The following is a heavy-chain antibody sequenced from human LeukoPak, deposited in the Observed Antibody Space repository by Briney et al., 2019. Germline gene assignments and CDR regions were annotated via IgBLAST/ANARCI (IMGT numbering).Heavy chain of an antibody. Sequence: TSETLSLTCAVSGGSISSFYWSWVRQPPGKGLEWVGYISYAGGTTYNPSLKGRVSMSIDTSRNQLSLRLTSVTAADTALYYCARVGDTSGYFYYFDYWGQGTLVSVSS. CDR1: GGSISSFY. CDR3: ARVGDTSGYFYYFDY. V-gene: IGHV4-59*08. J-gene: IGHJ4*02. D-gene: IGHD3-22*01. CDR2: ISYAGGT.